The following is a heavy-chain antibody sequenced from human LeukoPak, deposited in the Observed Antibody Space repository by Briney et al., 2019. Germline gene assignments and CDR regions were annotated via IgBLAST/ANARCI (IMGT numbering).Heavy chain of an antibody. V-gene: IGHV3-53*01. Sequence: GGSLRLSCAASGFTVISNYMTWVRQAPGKGQEWVSVIYSGGGTTYSADSVKGRFTISRDNSKNTLYLQMNSLRADDTAVYYCARNWGSSWFFDYWGQGTLVTVSS. J-gene: IGHJ4*02. CDR2: IYSGGGTT. CDR3: ARNWGSSWFFDY. D-gene: IGHD6-13*01. CDR1: GFTVISNY.